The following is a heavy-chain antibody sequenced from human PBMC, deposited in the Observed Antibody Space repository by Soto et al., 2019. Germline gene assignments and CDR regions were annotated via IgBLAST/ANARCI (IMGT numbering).Heavy chain of an antibody. CDR1: GGSIISYY. Sequence: SETLSLTCTVSGGSIISYYWSWIRQPPWKGLEWIGYIYYSGSTNYNPSLKSRVTISVDTSKNQFSLKLSSVTAADTAVYYCARQRDAGIAAAGTGYYYMDVWGKGTTVTV. D-gene: IGHD6-13*01. CDR3: ARQRDAGIAAAGTGYYYMDV. J-gene: IGHJ6*03. CDR2: IYYSGST. V-gene: IGHV4-59*08.